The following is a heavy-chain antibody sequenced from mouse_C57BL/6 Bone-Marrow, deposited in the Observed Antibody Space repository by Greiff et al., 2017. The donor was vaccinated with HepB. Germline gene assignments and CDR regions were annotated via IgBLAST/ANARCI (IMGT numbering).Heavy chain of an antibody. CDR1: GYTFTSYG. V-gene: IGHV1-81*01. CDR2: IYPRSGNT. Sequence: QVQLQQSGAELARPGASVKLSCKASGYTFTSYGISWVKQRTGQGLEWSGEIYPRSGNTYYNEKFKGKATLTADKSSSTAYMELRGLTSEDSAVYFSARGGDYYGSSYDYYAMDYWGQGTSVTVSS. CDR3: ARGGDYYGSSYDYYAMDY. D-gene: IGHD1-1*01. J-gene: IGHJ4*01.